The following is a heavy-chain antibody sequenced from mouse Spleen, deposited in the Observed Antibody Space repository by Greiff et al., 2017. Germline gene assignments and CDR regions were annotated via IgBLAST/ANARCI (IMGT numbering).Heavy chain of an antibody. V-gene: IGHV2-9-1*01. CDR1: GFSLTSYA. D-gene: IGHD3-2*01. CDR3: ARTDSSGYVAY. CDR2: IWTGGGT. J-gene: IGHJ3*01. Sequence: VKVVESGPGLVAPSQSLSITCTVSGFSLTSYAISWVRQPPGKGLEWLGVIWTGGGTNYISALKSRLSISKDNSKSQVFVKMNSQQTDDTARYYCARTDSSGYVAYWGQGTLVTVSA.